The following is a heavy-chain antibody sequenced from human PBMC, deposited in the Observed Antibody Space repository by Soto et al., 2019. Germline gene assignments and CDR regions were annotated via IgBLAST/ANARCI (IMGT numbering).Heavy chain of an antibody. CDR2: INPGNGKT. CDR1: GYTFAKYV. D-gene: IGHD2-2*01. Sequence: GSAVKVSSKESGYTFAKYVLHWGRPSPARRHEWLGWINPGNGKTKYSLNFMGRVTLTRDTVATTAHMEVSSLRSDDTAVYYCLPGPFTLLVDTAHFCAMVVWG. CDR3: LPGPFTLLVDTAHFCAMVV. V-gene: IGHV1-3*01. J-gene: IGHJ6*02.